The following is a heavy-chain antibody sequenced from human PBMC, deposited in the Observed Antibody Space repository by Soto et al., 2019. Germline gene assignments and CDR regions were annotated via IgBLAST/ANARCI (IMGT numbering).Heavy chain of an antibody. CDR2: ISSGGSEI. Sequence: GGSLRLSCAASGFTFSSYEMAWVRQAPGKGLQWVSYISSGGSEIRYADSVKGRFTISRDDAKNSLYLQMNGLRAEDTAAYYCAGGIMYSGSYQHWGQGTLVTVS. CDR3: AGGIMYSGSYQH. CDR1: GFTFSSYE. J-gene: IGHJ4*02. D-gene: IGHD1-26*01. V-gene: IGHV3-48*03.